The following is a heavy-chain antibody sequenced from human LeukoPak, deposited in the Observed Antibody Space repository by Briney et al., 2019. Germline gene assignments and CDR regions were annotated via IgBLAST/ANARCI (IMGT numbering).Heavy chain of an antibody. CDR2: ISSSGST. D-gene: IGHD4-23*01. CDR3: ARVDYGGNSCTFDV. Sequence: SETLSLTRSVSGGSISGSSYYWGWVRHPPGTGLAWVGSISSSGSTYYNPSLKTRVTISVDTSKNQFSLKLTSVTAADTAVYYCARVDYGGNSCTFDVWGQGTMVTVSS. V-gene: IGHV4-39*01. CDR1: GGSISGSSYY. J-gene: IGHJ3*01.